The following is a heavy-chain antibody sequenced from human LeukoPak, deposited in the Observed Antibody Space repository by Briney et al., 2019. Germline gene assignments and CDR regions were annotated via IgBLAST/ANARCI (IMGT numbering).Heavy chain of an antibody. CDR3: ARASNYVFAY. CDR1: GFTFSTYS. CDR2: ISDRSSTI. Sequence: GGSLRLSCAASGFTFSTYSMGWVRQAPGKGLEWVSYISDRSSTIYYPDSVKGRFTISRDNAKNSLYLQMDSLRAEDTAVYYCARASNYVFAYWGQGTLVTVSS. D-gene: IGHD1-7*01. V-gene: IGHV3-48*01. J-gene: IGHJ4*02.